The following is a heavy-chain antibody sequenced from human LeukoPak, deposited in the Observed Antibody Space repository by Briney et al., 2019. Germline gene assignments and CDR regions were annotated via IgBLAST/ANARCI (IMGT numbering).Heavy chain of an antibody. CDR2: INSDGSTT. CDR1: GFTFSRYW. V-gene: IGHV3-74*01. J-gene: IGHJ4*02. Sequence: GGSLRLSCAASGFTFSRYWMHWVRQAPGKGLVWVSRINSDGSTTTYADSVKGRFTISRDNAKNTLYLQMNSLRAEDTAVYYCAKGAHGWFRELFDYWGQGTLVTVSS. CDR3: AKGAHGWFRELFDY. D-gene: IGHD3-10*01.